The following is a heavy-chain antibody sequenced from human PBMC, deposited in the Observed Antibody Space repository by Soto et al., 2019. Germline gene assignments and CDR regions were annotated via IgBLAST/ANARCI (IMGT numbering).Heavy chain of an antibody. J-gene: IGHJ6*02. Sequence: EVQVLESGGGSVQPGGSLRLSCAASGFPFSMFAMNWVRQAPGKGLEWVSGIRGSGGGTYYADSVKGRFTISRDDSRNMLYLEMNTLRGEDTAVYYCAKASGRFHYGMHVWGQGTTITVSS. CDR3: AKASGRFHYGMHV. CDR1: GFPFSMFA. V-gene: IGHV3-23*01. CDR2: IRGSGGGT.